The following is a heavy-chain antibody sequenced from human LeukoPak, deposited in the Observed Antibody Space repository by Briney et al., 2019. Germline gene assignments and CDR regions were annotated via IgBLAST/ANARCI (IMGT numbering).Heavy chain of an antibody. D-gene: IGHD6-13*01. J-gene: IGHJ4*02. CDR1: GFTFSNYD. CDR3: AIPTPSSSWHTHS. Sequence: GGSLRLSCAASGFTFSNYDMHWVRQAPGKGLEWVAFIRYDGSNKYYADSVKGRFTISRDDSKNTLYLQINSLRAEDTAVYYCAIPTPSSSWHTHSWGQGTLVTVSS. CDR2: IRYDGSNK. V-gene: IGHV3-30*02.